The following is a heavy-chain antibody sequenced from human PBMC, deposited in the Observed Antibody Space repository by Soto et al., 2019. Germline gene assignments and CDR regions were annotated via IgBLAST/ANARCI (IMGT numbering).Heavy chain of an antibody. Sequence: QVQLVQSGAEVKKPGSSVKVSCKASGGTFSSKYAISWVRQAPGQGFEWMGGIMPSFGTRNYAQRFQDRITLTADASMTIAHMELTSLTSQDTAVYYYATSPGFGGYYVVWGQGTLVTVSS. D-gene: IGHD3-10*02. J-gene: IGHJ4*02. CDR3: ATSPGFGGYYVV. V-gene: IGHV1-69*01. CDR1: GGTFSSKYA. CDR2: IMPSFGTR.